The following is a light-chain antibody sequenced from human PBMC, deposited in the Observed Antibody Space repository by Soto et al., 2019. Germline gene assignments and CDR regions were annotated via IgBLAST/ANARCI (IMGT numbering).Light chain of an antibody. J-gene: IGLJ1*01. CDR3: CSYAGITTYYV. Sequence: QSVLTQPASVSGSPGQSITISCTGTSSDVGSYNLVSWYQQHPGEAPKLMIYGGTKRPSGVSNRFSGSKSGNTASLTISGLQAEDEADYYCCSYAGITTYYVFGPGTKVTVL. CDR2: GGT. CDR1: SSDVGSYNL. V-gene: IGLV2-23*01.